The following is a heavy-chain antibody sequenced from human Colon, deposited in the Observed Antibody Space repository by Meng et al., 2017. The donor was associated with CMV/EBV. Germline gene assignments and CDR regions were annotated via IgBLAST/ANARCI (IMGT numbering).Heavy chain of an antibody. CDR1: GGSISSSTYY. D-gene: IGHD4-17*01. CDR3: ATDYGDYYFDR. Sequence: QRQRQESGPGLVKPLETRSITCTVSGGSISSSTYYWGWIRQTPGKGLEWIGNIYYSGYTYYNPSLKSRLTISVDTSKNQCSLKLTSVTAADTAVYYCATDYGDYYFDRWGQGTLVTVSS. CDR2: IYYSGYT. J-gene: IGHJ4*02. V-gene: IGHV4-39*07.